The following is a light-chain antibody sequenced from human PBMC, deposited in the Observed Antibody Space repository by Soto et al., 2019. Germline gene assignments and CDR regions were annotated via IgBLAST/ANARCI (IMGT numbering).Light chain of an antibody. CDR3: SSYAGSSAGVV. Sequence: QSVLTQPASVSGSPGQSITISCTRSSTDFENYNLVSWYQHCPDKAPKLIIYEGTKRPSEISDRFSGSESDTTASLIISGLQPEDEADYYCSSYAGSSAGVVFGGGTKLTVL. V-gene: IGLV2-23*01. CDR1: STDFENYNL. CDR2: EGT. J-gene: IGLJ2*01.